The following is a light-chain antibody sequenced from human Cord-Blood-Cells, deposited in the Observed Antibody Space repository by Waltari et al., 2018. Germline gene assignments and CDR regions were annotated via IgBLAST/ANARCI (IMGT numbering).Light chain of an antibody. CDR2: AAS. V-gene: IGKV1-39*01. CDR1: QSISSY. J-gene: IGKJ1*01. Sequence: DIQMTQSPPSLSASAGDRDTITCRASQSISSYLNWYQQKPGKAPKLLIYAASSLQSGVPSRFSGSGSGTDFTLTISSLQPEDFATYYCQQSYSTWTFGQGTKVEIK. CDR3: QQSYSTWT.